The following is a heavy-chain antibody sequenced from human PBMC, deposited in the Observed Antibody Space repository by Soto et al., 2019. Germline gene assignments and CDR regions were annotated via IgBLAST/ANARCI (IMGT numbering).Heavy chain of an antibody. CDR1: GYSFTSYW. CDR3: ARHGIVAGYYYYGLDV. V-gene: IGHV5-10-1*01. Sequence: GESLKISCKGSGYSFTSYWISWVRQMPGKGLEWMGKIDPSDSYTNYSPSFQGHVTISADKSISTAYLQWSSLKASDTAMYYCARHGIVAGYYYYGLDVWGQGSTVTVSS. J-gene: IGHJ6*02. CDR2: IDPSDSYT. D-gene: IGHD6-13*01.